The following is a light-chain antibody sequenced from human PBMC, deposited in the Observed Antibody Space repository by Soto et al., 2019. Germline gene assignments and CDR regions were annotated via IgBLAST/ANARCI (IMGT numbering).Light chain of an antibody. Sequence: DIQMTQSPSSLSASVGDRVTITCRANQSIASYFNWFQQKSGKAPRLLIFAGSSLQRGVPSRFSGSGSGTDFTLTISSLQPEDFATYYCQQSYRIPYTFGQGTKLEIK. CDR3: QQSYRIPYT. J-gene: IGKJ2*01. CDR2: AGS. V-gene: IGKV1-39*01. CDR1: QSIASY.